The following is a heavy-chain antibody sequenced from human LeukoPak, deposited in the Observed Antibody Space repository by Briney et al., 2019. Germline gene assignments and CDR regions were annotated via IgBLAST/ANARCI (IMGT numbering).Heavy chain of an antibody. CDR2: IYHSGST. Sequence: SETLSLTCTVSGGSISSSSYYWGWIRQPPGKGLEWIGSIYHSGSTNYNPSLKSRVTISVDKSKNQFSLKLSSVTAADTAVYYCARALADSSSWGYYFDYWGQGTLVTVSS. V-gene: IGHV4-39*07. D-gene: IGHD6-13*01. CDR1: GGSISSSSYY. CDR3: ARALADSSSWGYYFDY. J-gene: IGHJ4*02.